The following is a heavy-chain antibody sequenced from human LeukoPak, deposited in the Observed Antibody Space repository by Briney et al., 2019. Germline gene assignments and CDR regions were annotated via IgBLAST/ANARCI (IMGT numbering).Heavy chain of an antibody. D-gene: IGHD6-13*01. Sequence: SVTVSCKASGGTFSSYAISWVRQAPGQGLEWMGGIIPIFGTANYAQKFQGRVTITTDESTSTAYMELSSLRSEDTAVYYCARNFIAAAGTNYFDYWGQGILVTVSS. CDR1: GGTFSSYA. CDR3: ARNFIAAAGTNYFDY. CDR2: IIPIFGTA. J-gene: IGHJ4*02. V-gene: IGHV1-69*05.